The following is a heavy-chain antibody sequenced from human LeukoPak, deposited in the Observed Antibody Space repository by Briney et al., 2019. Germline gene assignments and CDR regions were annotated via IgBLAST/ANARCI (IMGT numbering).Heavy chain of an antibody. CDR1: GGSFSGYY. V-gene: IGHV4-34*01. Sequence: SETLSHTCAVYGGSFSGYYWSWIRQPPGKGLEWIGEINHSGSTNYNPSLKSRVTISVDTSKNQFSLKLSSVTAADTAVYYCARGRLGYSSGWYRYAEYFQHWGQGTLVTVSS. CDR2: INHSGST. CDR3: ARGRLGYSSGWYRYAEYFQH. D-gene: IGHD6-19*01. J-gene: IGHJ1*01.